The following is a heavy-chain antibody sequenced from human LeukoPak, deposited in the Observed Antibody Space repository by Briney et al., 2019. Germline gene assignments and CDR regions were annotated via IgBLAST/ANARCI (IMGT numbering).Heavy chain of an antibody. CDR1: GYTFTGYY. D-gene: IGHD3-22*01. J-gene: IGHJ4*02. CDR3: ARGPLFDYYDSSGYPY. V-gene: IGHV1-2*06. CDR2: INPNSGGT. Sequence: ASVKVSCKASGYTFTGYYMHWVRQAPGQGLEWMGRINPNSGGTNYAQKLQGRVTMTTDTSTSTAYMELRSLRSDDTAVYYCARGPLFDYYDSSGYPYWGQGTLVTVSS.